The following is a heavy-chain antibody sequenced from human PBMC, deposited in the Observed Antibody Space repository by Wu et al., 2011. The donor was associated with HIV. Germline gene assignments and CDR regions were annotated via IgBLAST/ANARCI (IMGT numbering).Heavy chain of an antibody. CDR2: VDPEDGET. V-gene: IGHV1-69-2*01. CDR1: GYTFTDYN. D-gene: IGHD5-18*01. CDR3: ATSRGYSFGYGDY. Sequence: EVQLVQSGAEVKKPGATVTISCKVSGYTFTDYNTHWVQQAPGKGLEWMGLVDPEDGETIYAEKFQGRVTITADTSTDTTYMELSSLRSEDTAVYYCATSRGYSFGYGDYWGQGTLVTGLL. J-gene: IGHJ4*02.